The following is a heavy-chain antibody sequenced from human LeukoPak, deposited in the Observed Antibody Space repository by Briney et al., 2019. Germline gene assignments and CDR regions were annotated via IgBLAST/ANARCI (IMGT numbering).Heavy chain of an antibody. CDR2: ISWNSGSI. Sequence: SLRLSCAASGFTFDDYAVHWVRQAPGKGLEWVSGISWNSGSIGYADSVKGRFTISRDNAKNSLYLQMNSLRAEDMALYYCAKDVGRWVAAGFFDYWGQGTLVTVSS. V-gene: IGHV3-9*03. J-gene: IGHJ4*02. CDR3: AKDVGRWVAAGFFDY. D-gene: IGHD6-13*01. CDR1: GFTFDDYA.